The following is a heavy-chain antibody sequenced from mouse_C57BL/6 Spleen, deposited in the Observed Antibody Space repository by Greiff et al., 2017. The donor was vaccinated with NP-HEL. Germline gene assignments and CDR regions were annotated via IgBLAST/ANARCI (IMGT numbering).Heavy chain of an antibody. D-gene: IGHD1-1*01. V-gene: IGHV1-64*01. CDR2: IHPNSGST. CDR3: ARRDGYFAY. J-gene: IGHJ3*01. Sequence: QVQLKESGAELVKPGASVKLSCKASGYTFTSYWMHWVKQRPGQGLEWIGMIHPNSGSTNYNEKFKSKATLTVDKSSSTAYMQLSSLTSEDSAVYYCARRDGYFAYWGQGTLVTVSA. CDR1: GYTFTSYW.